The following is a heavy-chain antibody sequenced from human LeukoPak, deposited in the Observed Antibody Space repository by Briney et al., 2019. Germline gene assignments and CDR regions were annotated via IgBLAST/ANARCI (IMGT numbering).Heavy chain of an antibody. J-gene: IGHJ4*02. Sequence: GGSLRLSCEASGFTFSSYAMSWVRQARGKGLEWVSGISGSGDSTYDADSVKGRFTISRDNSKNTLYLQMNSLRAEDTAVYYCAKHGDTAMVYFDYWGQGTLVTVSS. CDR3: AKHGDTAMVYFDY. CDR1: GFTFSSYA. D-gene: IGHD5-18*01. V-gene: IGHV3-23*01. CDR2: ISGSGDST.